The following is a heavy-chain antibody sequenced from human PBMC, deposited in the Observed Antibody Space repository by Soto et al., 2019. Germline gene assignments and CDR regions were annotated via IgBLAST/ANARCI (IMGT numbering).Heavy chain of an antibody. J-gene: IGHJ4*02. CDR3: VKDRNYYDSSGYYPFDY. Sequence: GGSLRLSCSASGFTFSSYAMHWVRQAPGKGLEYVSAISSNGGSTYYADSVKGRFTISRDNSKNTLYLQMSSLRAEDTAVYYCVKDRNYYDSSGYYPFDYWGQGTLVTVSS. CDR1: GFTFSSYA. V-gene: IGHV3-64D*06. D-gene: IGHD3-22*01. CDR2: ISSNGGST.